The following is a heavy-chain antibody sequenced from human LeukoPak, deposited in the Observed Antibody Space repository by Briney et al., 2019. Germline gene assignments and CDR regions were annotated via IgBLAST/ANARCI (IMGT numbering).Heavy chain of an antibody. CDR3: ARAPMVRGVIISVPSYYFDY. V-gene: IGHV4-31*03. CDR2: IYYSGST. D-gene: IGHD3-10*01. J-gene: IGHJ4*01. Sequence: SETLSLTCTVSGGSINSGGYYWSCIRQHPGKGLEWIGYIYYSGSTYYNPSLKSRVTISVDTSKNQFSLKLSSVTAADTAVYYCARAPMVRGVIISVPSYYFDYWDHGTLVTVSS. CDR1: GGSINSGGYY.